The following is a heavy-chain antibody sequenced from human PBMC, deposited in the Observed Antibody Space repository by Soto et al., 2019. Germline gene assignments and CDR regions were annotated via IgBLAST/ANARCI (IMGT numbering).Heavy chain of an antibody. Sequence: QVQLVESGGGVVQPGRSLRLSCAASGFMFSSYAMHWVSQAPGKGLEWVAVETYDGSNKYYADSVKGRFTISRDNSKNTLYLQMNSLRAEDTAVYYCARAGGVLVDYWGQGTLVTVSS. J-gene: IGHJ4*02. CDR1: GFMFSSYA. D-gene: IGHD2-8*02. CDR3: ARAGGVLVDY. CDR2: ETYDGSNK. V-gene: IGHV3-30-3*01.